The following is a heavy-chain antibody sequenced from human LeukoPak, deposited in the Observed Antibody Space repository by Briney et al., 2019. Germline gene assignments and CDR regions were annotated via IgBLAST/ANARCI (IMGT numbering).Heavy chain of an antibody. Sequence: SETLSLTCTVSGGSISDNYWSWIRQPPGKGLEWIGYAYYSGHTNYNSSLKSRVTMSLDTSKSQFSLRLSSVTAADTAVYFCARHGETEDYGDYENYFDYWGQGALVTVSS. CDR2: AYYSGHT. CDR3: ARHGETEDYGDYENYFDY. V-gene: IGHV4-59*08. J-gene: IGHJ4*02. D-gene: IGHD4-17*01. CDR1: GGSISDNY.